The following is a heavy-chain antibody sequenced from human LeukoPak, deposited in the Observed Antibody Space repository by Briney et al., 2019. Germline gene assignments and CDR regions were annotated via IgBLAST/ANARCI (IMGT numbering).Heavy chain of an antibody. J-gene: IGHJ4*02. CDR2: ISYDGSNK. CDR3: AREVDVGTAFDY. CDR1: GFTFSSYA. V-gene: IGHV3-30-3*01. Sequence: PGGSLRLSCAASGFTFSSYAMHWVRQAPGKGLEWVAVISYDGSNKYYADSVKGRFTISRDNSKNTLYLQMNSLRAEDTAVYYCAREVDVGTAFDYWGQGTLVTVSS. D-gene: IGHD7-27*01.